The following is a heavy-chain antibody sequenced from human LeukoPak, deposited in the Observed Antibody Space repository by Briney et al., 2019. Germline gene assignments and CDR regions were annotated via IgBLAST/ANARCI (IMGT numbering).Heavy chain of an antibody. J-gene: IGHJ5*02. V-gene: IGHV1-18*01. CDR3: ARRYSSSWYHWFDP. CDR2: ISAYNGNT. CDR1: GYTFTSYG. D-gene: IGHD6-13*01. Sequence: PSVKVSCKASGYTFTSYGISWVRQAPGQGLEWMGWISAYNGNTNYAQKLQGRVTMTTDTSTSTAYMELRSLRSDDTAVYYCARRYSSSWYHWFDPWGQGTLVTVSS.